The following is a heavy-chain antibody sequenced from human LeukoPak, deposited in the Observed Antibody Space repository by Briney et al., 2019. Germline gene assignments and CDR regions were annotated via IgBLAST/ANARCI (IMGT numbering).Heavy chain of an antibody. CDR1: GFSFGSYA. D-gene: IGHD2-15*01. CDR3: AKERSTVGTPLFDN. CDR2: ISDNGGGT. V-gene: IGHV3-23*01. J-gene: IGHJ4*02. Sequence: GGSLRLSCAAAGFSFGSYAMSWVRQAPGRGLEWVSGISDNGGGTYYGDSVKGRFTISRDNSKNMLYLQKNGLRAEDTALYYCAKERSTVGTPLFDNWGQGILVTVSS.